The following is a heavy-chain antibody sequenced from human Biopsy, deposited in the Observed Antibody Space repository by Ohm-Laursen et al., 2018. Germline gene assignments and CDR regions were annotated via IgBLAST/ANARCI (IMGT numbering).Heavy chain of an antibody. CDR1: GVSITAYY. CDR3: AGMDCSGGSCHYYSYGMDV. V-gene: IGHV4-4*09. Sequence: SETLSLTWAVSGVSITAYYWSWIRQPPGKGLECIGNIHHSGSTNYNPSLKSRLTISVDTSKNQFSLKLSSVTAADTAVYYCAGMDCSGGSCHYYSYGMDVWGQGTTVTVSS. J-gene: IGHJ6*02. D-gene: IGHD2-15*01. CDR2: IHHSGST.